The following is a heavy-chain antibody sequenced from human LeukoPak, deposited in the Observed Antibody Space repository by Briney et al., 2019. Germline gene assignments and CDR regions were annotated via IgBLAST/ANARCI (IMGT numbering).Heavy chain of an antibody. CDR3: ARQGTMILKESWFDP. CDR2: IYYSGST. Sequence: SETLSLTCTVSGGSISSSSYYWGWIRQPPGKGLEWIGSIYYSGSTYYNPSLKSRVTISVDTSKNQFSLKLSSVTAADTAVYYCARQGTMILKESWFDPWGQGTLVTVSS. CDR1: GGSISSSSYY. J-gene: IGHJ5*02. V-gene: IGHV4-39*01. D-gene: IGHD3-22*01.